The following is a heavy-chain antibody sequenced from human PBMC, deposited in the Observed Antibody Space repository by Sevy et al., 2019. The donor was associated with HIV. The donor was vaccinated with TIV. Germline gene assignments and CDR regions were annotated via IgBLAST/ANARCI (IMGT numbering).Heavy chain of an antibody. CDR3: AKGSKATGSAFDI. CDR1: GFIFSNCG. V-gene: IGHV3-30*18. D-gene: IGHD1-1*01. Sequence: GGSLRLSCAASGFIFSNCGMHWVRQAPGKGLEWVAVVSYDGSTKYYTGSVRGRFSISRDNSKNTVYLQMNSLRGEDTAVYYCAKGSKATGSAFDIWGQGTMVTVSS. CDR2: VSYDGSTK. J-gene: IGHJ3*02.